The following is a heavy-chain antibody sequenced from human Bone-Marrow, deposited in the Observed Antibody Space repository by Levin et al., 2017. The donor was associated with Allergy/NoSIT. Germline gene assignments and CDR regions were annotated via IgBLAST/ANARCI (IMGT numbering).Heavy chain of an antibody. CDR3: ATGGYCSNGVCPSFDD. CDR1: ASTFSNSA. CDR2: ASISGGGT. V-gene: IGHV3-23*01. J-gene: IGHJ4*02. D-gene: IGHD2-8*01. Sequence: QSGGSLRLSCTASASTFSNSAMSWVRKAPGKGLEWLSSASISGGGTIYADSVKGRFTISRDNSKNMLFLQMNSLRAEDTAIYYCATGGYCSNGVCPSFDDWGQGTRVTVSS.